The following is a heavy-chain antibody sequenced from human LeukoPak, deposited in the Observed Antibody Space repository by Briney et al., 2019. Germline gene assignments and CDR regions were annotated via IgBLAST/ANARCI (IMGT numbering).Heavy chain of an antibody. Sequence: SETLSLTCTVSGGSISSSSYYWGWIRQPPGEGLEWIGSIYYSGSTYYNPSLKSRVTISVDTSKNQFSLKLSSVTAADTAVYYCARTGYSSSWYPNWFDPWGQGTLVTVSS. V-gene: IGHV4-39*01. J-gene: IGHJ5*02. CDR3: ARTGYSSSWYPNWFDP. D-gene: IGHD6-13*01. CDR1: GGSISSSSYY. CDR2: IYYSGST.